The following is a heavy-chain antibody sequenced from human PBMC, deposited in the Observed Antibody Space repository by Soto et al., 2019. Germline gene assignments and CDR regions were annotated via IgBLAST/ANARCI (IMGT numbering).Heavy chain of an antibody. CDR2: LDPSDSQT. J-gene: IGHJ4*02. Sequence: GESLKISCRGSGYSFAGYWITWVRQKPGKGPAWKGRLDPSDSQTYYSPSFRGHVTISATKSITTVFLQWSSLRASDTAMYYCARQIYDSGTGPNFQYYFDSWGQGTPVTVSS. V-gene: IGHV5-10-1*01. CDR1: GYSFAGYW. D-gene: IGHD2-8*02. CDR3: ARQIYDSGTGPNFQYYFDS.